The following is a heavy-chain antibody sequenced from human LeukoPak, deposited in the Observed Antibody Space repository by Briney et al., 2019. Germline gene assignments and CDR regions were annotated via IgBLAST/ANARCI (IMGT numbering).Heavy chain of an antibody. CDR1: GFIFRDFD. CDR2: IRTKADGGTT. Sequence: GGSLRLFCTASGFIFRDFDVSWVSQPPGKGLEWVGFIRTKADGGTTKYAASVTGRFTISRDDSKFVAHLQMDTLQIEDTAVYYCTRGVAAEWGQGALVSVSS. D-gene: IGHD3-10*01. V-gene: IGHV3-49*04. J-gene: IGHJ4*02. CDR3: TRGVAAE.